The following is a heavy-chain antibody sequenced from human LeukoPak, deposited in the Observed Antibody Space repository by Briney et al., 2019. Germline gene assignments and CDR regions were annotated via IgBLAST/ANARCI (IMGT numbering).Heavy chain of an antibody. D-gene: IGHD4-17*01. CDR1: GFTFSSYS. CDR2: ISSSSSTI. Sequence: PGGSLRLSCAASGFTFSSYSMNWVRQAPGKGLEWVSYISSSSSTIYYADSVKGRFTISRDNAKSLLYLQMNSLRDEDTAVYYCARESWGYGDYAYWGQGTLVTVSS. J-gene: IGHJ4*02. V-gene: IGHV3-48*02. CDR3: ARESWGYGDYAY.